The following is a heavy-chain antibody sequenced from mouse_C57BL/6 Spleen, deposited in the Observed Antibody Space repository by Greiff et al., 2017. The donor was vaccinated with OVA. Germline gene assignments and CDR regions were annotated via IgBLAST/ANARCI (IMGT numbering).Heavy chain of an antibody. CDR2: IHPNSGST. CDR1: GYTFTSYW. D-gene: IGHD2-4*01. Sequence: VQLQQPGAELVKPGASVKLSCKASGYTFTSYWLHWVKQRPGQGLEWIGMIHPNSGSTNYNEKFKSKATLTVDKSSSTAYMQLSSLTSEDSAVYYCARDYDYGFDYWGQGTTLTVSS. V-gene: IGHV1-64*01. CDR3: ARDYDYGFDY. J-gene: IGHJ2*01.